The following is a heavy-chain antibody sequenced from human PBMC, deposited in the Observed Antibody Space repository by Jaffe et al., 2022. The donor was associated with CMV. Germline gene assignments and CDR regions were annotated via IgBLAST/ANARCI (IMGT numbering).Heavy chain of an antibody. CDR1: GGSFSGYY. D-gene: IGHD3-10*01. CDR2: INHSGST. J-gene: IGHJ6*03. V-gene: IGHV4-34*01. Sequence: QVQLQQWGAGLLKPSETLSLTCAVYGGSFSGYYWSWIRQPPGKGLEWIGEINHSGSTNYNPSLKSRVTISVDTSKNQFSLKLSSVTAADTAVYYCARGLRYYGSGSSKRVSRAYYMDVWGKGTTVTVSS. CDR3: ARGLRYYGSGSSKRVSRAYYMDV.